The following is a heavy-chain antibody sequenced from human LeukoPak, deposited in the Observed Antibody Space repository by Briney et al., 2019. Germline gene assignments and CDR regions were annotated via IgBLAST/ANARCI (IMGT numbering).Heavy chain of an antibody. CDR1: GGSISSYY. Sequence: SETLSLTCTVSGGSISSYYWSWIRQPAGKGLEWIGRIYNTGSTSYNPSLKSRVTISVDTSKNQFSLKLSSVTAADTAVYYCARVGYSYGSPDKYYFDYWGQGTLVTVSS. CDR3: ARVGYSYGSPDKYYFDY. V-gene: IGHV4-4*07. CDR2: IYNTGST. J-gene: IGHJ4*02. D-gene: IGHD5-18*01.